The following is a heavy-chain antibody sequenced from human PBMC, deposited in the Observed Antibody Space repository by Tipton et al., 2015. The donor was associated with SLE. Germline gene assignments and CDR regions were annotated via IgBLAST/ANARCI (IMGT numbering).Heavy chain of an antibody. CDR3: ARGSITMVRGTLDY. Sequence: QLVQSGAEVKKPGASVKVSCKASGYTFTGYYMRWVRQAPGQGLEWMGWISAYNGNTNYAQKLQGRVTMTTDTSTSTAYMELRSLRSDDTAVYYCARGSITMVRGTLDYWGQGTLVTVSS. CDR2: ISAYNGNT. CDR1: GYTFTGYY. J-gene: IGHJ4*02. V-gene: IGHV1-18*04. D-gene: IGHD3-10*01.